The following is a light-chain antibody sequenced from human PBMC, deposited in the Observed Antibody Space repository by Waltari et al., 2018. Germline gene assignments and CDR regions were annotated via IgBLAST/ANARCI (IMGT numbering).Light chain of an antibody. V-gene: IGLV2-14*01. J-gene: IGLJ1*01. Sequence: QSALTQPASVSGSPGQSLTFSCTGTSSDVAGYNYVSWYQQHPGKVPKLMIYEVSNRPSGVSNRFSGSKSGNTASLTISGLQAEDEADYYCLSYTSSSTYVFGTGTKVTVL. CDR2: EVS. CDR1: SSDVAGYNY. CDR3: LSYTSSSTYV.